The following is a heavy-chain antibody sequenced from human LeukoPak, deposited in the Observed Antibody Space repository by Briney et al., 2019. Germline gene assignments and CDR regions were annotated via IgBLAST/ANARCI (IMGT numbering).Heavy chain of an antibody. CDR1: GGSISSSNW. J-gene: IGHJ6*03. Sequence: SETLSLTCTVSGGSISSSNWWSWVRQPPGKGLEWIGEIYHSGSTNYNPSLKSRVTISVDKSKNQFSLKLSSVTAADTAVYYCARGITGTSAPNYYYYYMDVWGKGTTVTVSS. CDR3: ARGITGTSAPNYYYYYMDV. CDR2: IYHSGST. D-gene: IGHD1-20*01. V-gene: IGHV4-4*02.